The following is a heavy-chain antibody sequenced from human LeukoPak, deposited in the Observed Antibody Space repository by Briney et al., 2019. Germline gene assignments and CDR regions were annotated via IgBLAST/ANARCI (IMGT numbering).Heavy chain of an antibody. Sequence: PGGSLRLSCAASGFTVSSNYMSWVRQAPGKGLEWVGRIKSKTDGGTTDYAAPVKGRFTISRDDSKNTLYLQMNSLKVEDTAVYYCARADGAVAAIFDYWGQGNLVTVSS. CDR3: ARADGAVAAIFDY. J-gene: IGHJ4*02. V-gene: IGHV3-15*01. D-gene: IGHD6-19*01. CDR2: IKSKTDGGTT. CDR1: GFTVSSNY.